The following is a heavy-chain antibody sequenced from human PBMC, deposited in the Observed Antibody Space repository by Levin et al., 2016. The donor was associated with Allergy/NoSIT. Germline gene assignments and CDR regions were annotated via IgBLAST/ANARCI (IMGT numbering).Heavy chain of an antibody. D-gene: IGHD1-7*01. CDR2: IYYSGST. Sequence: WIRQPPGKGLEWIGYIYYSGSTYYNPSLKSRVTISVDTSKNQFSLKLSSVTAADTAVYYCAGELELGLGGFDYWGQGTLVTVSS. J-gene: IGHJ4*02. CDR3: AGELELGLGGFDY. V-gene: IGHV4-30-4*01.